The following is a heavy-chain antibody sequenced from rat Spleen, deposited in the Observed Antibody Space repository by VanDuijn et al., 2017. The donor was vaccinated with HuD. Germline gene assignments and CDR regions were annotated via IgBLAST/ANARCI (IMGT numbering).Heavy chain of an antibody. CDR3: ARRGYNYAYYFDY. D-gene: IGHD1-4*01. Sequence: EVQLVESGGGLVQPGRSLKLSCAASGFIFSDYNMAWVRQAPKKGLGWVATISYDGRHTYYRDSVKGRFTISRDNAKSTLYLQMDSLRSEDTATYYCARRGYNYAYYFDYWGQGVMVTVSS. J-gene: IGHJ2*01. CDR1: GFIFSDYN. V-gene: IGHV5-7*01. CDR2: ISYDGRHT.